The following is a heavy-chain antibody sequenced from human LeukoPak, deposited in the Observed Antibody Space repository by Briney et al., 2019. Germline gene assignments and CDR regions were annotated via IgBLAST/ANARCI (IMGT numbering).Heavy chain of an antibody. V-gene: IGHV3-30*03. J-gene: IGHJ3*02. D-gene: IGHD2-2*02. CDR3: ARDLRYCSATGCYTDAAFDI. CDR1: GFTFSSYG. CDR2: KSYDGSNK. Sequence: PGGSLRLSCAASGFTFSSYGMHWVRQAPGKGLEWVAVKSYDGSNKYYADSVKGRFTISRDNSKNTLYLQMNSLRAEDTAVYYCARDLRYCSATGCYTDAAFDIWGQGTMVTVSS.